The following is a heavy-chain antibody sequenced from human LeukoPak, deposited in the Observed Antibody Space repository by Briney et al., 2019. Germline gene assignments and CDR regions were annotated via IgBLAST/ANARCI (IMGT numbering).Heavy chain of an antibody. CDR3: AKDLVTTVVPDY. V-gene: IGHV3-23*01. CDR1: GFTFSSYA. D-gene: IGHD4-23*01. CDR2: ISGSGGST. Sequence: PGRSLRLSCAASGFTFSSYAMHWVRQAPGKGLEWVSAISGSGGSTYYADSVKGRFTISRDNSENTLYLQMNSLRAEDTAVYYCAKDLVTTVVPDYWGQGTLVTVSS. J-gene: IGHJ4*02.